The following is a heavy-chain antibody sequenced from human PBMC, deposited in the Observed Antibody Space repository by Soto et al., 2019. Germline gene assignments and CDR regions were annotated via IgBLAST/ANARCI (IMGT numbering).Heavy chain of an antibody. CDR1: GFTFSSFE. D-gene: IGHD6-6*01. CDR3: ARDSRGGAARRPTFYY. J-gene: IGHJ4*02. V-gene: IGHV3-48*03. CDR2: IGRSGETI. Sequence: GGSLRLSCVGSGFTFSSFEMNWVRQTPGKGLEWLSYIGRSGETIYYADSVKGRFTISRDNAKSSLSLQMTGLRDEDTGIYYCARDSRGGAARRPTFYYWGRGTLVTVSS.